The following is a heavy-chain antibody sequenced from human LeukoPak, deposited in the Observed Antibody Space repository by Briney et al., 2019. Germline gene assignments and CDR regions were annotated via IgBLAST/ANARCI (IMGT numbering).Heavy chain of an antibody. CDR1: GFTFSSYA. CDR2: ISGSGGST. V-gene: IGHV3-23*01. D-gene: IGHD3-3*01. CDR3: AKGGYDFWSGFMDYYYYGMDV. Sequence: GGSLRLSCAASGFTFSSYAMSWVRQAPGRGLEWVSAISGSGGSTYYADSVKGRFTISRDNSKNTLYLQMNSLRAEDTAVYYCAKGGYDFWSGFMDYYYYGMDVWGQGTTVTVSS. J-gene: IGHJ6*02.